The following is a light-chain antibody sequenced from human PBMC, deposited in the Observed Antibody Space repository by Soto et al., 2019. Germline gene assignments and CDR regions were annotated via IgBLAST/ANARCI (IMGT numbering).Light chain of an antibody. V-gene: IGKV1-39*01. CDR3: QHTYGVPFT. J-gene: IGKJ3*01. Sequence: DIQMTQSPSSLSASVGDRVTITCRASQRICTYLNWYQQKPGKAPELLIFAATSLQSGVSPRFSGSESVTDFALTISSLQPEDLAAYYCQHTYGVPFTFGPGTKVGIK. CDR2: AAT. CDR1: QRICTY.